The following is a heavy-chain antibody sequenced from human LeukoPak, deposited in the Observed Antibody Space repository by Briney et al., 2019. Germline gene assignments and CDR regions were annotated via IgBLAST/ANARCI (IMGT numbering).Heavy chain of an antibody. J-gene: IGHJ4*02. D-gene: IGHD1/OR15-1a*01. CDR3: ALITGTRGPFDY. V-gene: IGHV4-30-2*01. CDR2: IYHSGST. CDR1: GGSISSGGYY. Sequence: SETLSLTCTVSGGSISSGGYYWSWIRQPPGKGLEWIGYIYHSGSTYYNPSLKSRVTISVDRSKNQFSLKLSSVTAADTAVYYCALITGTRGPFDYWGQGTLVTVSS.